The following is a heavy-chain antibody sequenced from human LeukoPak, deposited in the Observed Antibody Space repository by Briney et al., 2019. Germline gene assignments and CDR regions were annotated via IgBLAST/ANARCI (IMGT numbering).Heavy chain of an antibody. J-gene: IGHJ4*02. CDR3: ARESYDYVWGSYRSIDY. V-gene: IGHV4-59*12. CDR2: IYYSGST. Sequence: SETLSLTCTVSGGSINSYFWSWIRQPPGKGLEWIGYIYYSGSTNYNSSLKSRVTISVDTSKNQFSLKLSSVTAADTAVYYCARESYDYVWGSYRSIDYWGQGTLVTVSS. CDR1: GGSINSYF. D-gene: IGHD3-16*02.